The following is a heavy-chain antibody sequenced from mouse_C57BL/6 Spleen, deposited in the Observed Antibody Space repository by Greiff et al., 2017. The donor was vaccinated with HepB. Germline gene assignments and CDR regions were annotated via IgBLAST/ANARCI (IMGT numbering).Heavy chain of an antibody. D-gene: IGHD2-5*01. CDR1: GYTFTDYE. J-gene: IGHJ1*03. Sequence: VQLQESGAELVRPGASVTLSCKASGYTFTDYEMHWVKQTPVHGLEWIGAIDPETGGTAYNQKFKGKAILTADNSSSTAYMELRSLTSEDAAVYYCTRNYSNYDWYFDVWGTGTTVTVSS. V-gene: IGHV1-15*01. CDR3: TRNYSNYDWYFDV. CDR2: IDPETGGT.